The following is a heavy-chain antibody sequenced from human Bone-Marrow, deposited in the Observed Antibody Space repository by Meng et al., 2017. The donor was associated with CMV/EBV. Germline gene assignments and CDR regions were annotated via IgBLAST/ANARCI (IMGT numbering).Heavy chain of an antibody. Sequence: GESLKISCAASGLTFSTYWMHWVRQAPGKGLVWVSRINSDGHRINYADSVKGRFTISRDNAKNTLFLQMNNLRTEDTAVYYCTRDNWGSDSWGQGTLVTVSS. V-gene: IGHV3-74*01. CDR1: GLTFSTYW. CDR3: TRDNWGSDS. J-gene: IGHJ5*01. CDR2: INSDGHRI. D-gene: IGHD7-27*01.